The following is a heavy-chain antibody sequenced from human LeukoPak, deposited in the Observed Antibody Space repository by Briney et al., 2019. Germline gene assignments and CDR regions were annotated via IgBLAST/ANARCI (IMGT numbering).Heavy chain of an antibody. V-gene: IGHV3-23*01. CDR1: GFTFSSYA. Sequence: GGSLRLSCAASGFTFSSYAMSWVRQAPGKGLEWVSAISGSGGGTYYADSVKGRFTISRDNSKNTLYLQMNSLRAEDTAVYYCARGTVGRFFDYWGQGTLVTVSS. CDR3: ARGTVGRFFDY. D-gene: IGHD4-23*01. J-gene: IGHJ4*02. CDR2: ISGSGGGT.